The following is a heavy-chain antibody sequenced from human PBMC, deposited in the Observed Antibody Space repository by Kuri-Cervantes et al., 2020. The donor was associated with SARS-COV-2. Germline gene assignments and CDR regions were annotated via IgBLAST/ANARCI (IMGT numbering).Heavy chain of an antibody. CDR3: ASYPCYDYGDYVAVYYFDY. V-gene: IGHV3-23*01. CDR2: ISGSGGRT. J-gene: IGHJ4*02. CDR1: GFAFSSYA. D-gene: IGHD4-17*01. Sequence: GESLKISCAASGFAFSSYAMSWVRQAPGKGLEWVSAISGSGGRTYYADSVKGRFTISRDNSKNTLYLQMNSLRVEDTAVYYCASYPCYDYGDYVAVYYFDYWGQGTLVTVSS.